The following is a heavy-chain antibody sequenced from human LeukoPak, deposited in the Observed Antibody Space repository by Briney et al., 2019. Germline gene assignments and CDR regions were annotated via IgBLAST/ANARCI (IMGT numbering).Heavy chain of an antibody. J-gene: IGHJ5*02. CDR1: GGTFSTFP. CDR3: ARVPPYCPTTSCYAPVDH. V-gene: IGHV1-69*13. D-gene: IGHD2-2*01. CDR2: IIPIFGVT. Sequence: SVKVSCKATGGTFSTFPVSWVRQAPGQGLEWVGGIIPIFGVTTYAQAFQDRVTITADESTGTAYMELSSLTSDDTAVYYCARVPPYCPTTSCYAPVDHWGQGTLVTVSS.